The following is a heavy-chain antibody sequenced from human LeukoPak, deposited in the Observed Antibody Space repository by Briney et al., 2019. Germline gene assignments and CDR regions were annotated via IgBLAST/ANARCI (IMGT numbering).Heavy chain of an antibody. CDR3: AHRAGRSSSFDFYGLDV. Sequence: SGPTLVTPTQTLTLTCTFSGFSLTTRGVGVAWIRQPPGKALEWLAVIYWDDDKRYSPSLKNRLTITKDTSKNQVILTMTNMDPVDTATYYCAHRAGRSSSFDFYGLDVWGQGTTVTVSS. CDR1: GFSLTTRGVG. D-gene: IGHD6-13*01. V-gene: IGHV2-5*02. J-gene: IGHJ6*02. CDR2: IYWDDDK.